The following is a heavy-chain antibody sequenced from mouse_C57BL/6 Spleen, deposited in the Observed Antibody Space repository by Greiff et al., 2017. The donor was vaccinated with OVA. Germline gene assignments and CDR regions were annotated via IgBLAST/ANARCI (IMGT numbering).Heavy chain of an antibody. D-gene: IGHD1-1*01. CDR1: GYTFTSYW. Sequence: QVQLQQPGAELVKPGASVKLSCKASGYTFTSYWMHWVKQRPGQGLEWIGMIHPNSGSTNYNEKFKSKATLTVDKSSSTAYMQLSSLTSEDSAVDYGARWPYDYGNSYYFDYWGQGTTLTVSS. CDR3: ARWPYDYGNSYYFDY. J-gene: IGHJ2*01. CDR2: IHPNSGST. V-gene: IGHV1-64*01.